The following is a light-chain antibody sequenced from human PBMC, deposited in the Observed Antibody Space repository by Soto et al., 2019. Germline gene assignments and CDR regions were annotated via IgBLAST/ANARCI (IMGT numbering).Light chain of an antibody. J-gene: IGLJ2*01. Sequence: QSVLTQPPSVSGSPGQSVTISCTGTSSYVGSYNRVSWYQQPPGTAPKLMIYEVSNRPSGVPDRFSGSKSGNTASLTISGLQAEDEADYYCSSYTSSSTVVFGGGTKLTVL. CDR3: SSYTSSSTVV. CDR2: EVS. V-gene: IGLV2-18*02. CDR1: SSYVGSYNR.